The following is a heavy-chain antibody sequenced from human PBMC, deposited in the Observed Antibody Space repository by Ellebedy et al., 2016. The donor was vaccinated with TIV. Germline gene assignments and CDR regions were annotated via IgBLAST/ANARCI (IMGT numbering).Heavy chain of an antibody. D-gene: IGHD5-24*01. CDR1: GDSISSYY. CDR3: ARVGWVQFSQESWYFDL. Sequence: SETLSLTCSGSGDSISSYYWSWIRQAPGKGLEWIGYISHRGSTNYNPSLQSRVTISVDTSKHQLSLNLTSVTAADTAVYYCARVGWVQFSQESWYFDLWGRGTPVTVSS. J-gene: IGHJ2*01. V-gene: IGHV4-59*01. CDR2: ISHRGST.